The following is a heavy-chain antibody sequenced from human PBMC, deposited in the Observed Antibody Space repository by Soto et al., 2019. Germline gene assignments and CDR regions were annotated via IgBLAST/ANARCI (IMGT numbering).Heavy chain of an antibody. V-gene: IGHV1-8*01. CDR3: ARGEGHPSRHDYGDLAGYYYYGMDV. D-gene: IGHD4-17*01. CDR2: MNPGSGNT. Sequence: ASVKVSCTASGYSFTNNDVSWVRQATGQGLEWMGWMNPGSGNTGYAQKFQGRVTMTTDISIATAYMELSSLRSEDTAVYYCARGEGHPSRHDYGDLAGYYYYGMDVWGQGNTGTV. J-gene: IGHJ6*02. CDR1: GYSFTNND.